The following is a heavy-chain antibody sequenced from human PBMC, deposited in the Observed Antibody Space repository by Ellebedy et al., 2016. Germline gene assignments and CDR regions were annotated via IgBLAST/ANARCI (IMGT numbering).Heavy chain of an antibody. CDR2: IIPIFGTA. CDR3: ARGDWDIVVVGAEYFQH. D-gene: IGHD2-2*01. J-gene: IGHJ1*01. V-gene: IGHV1-69*13. Sequence: SVKVSCXASGYTFTSYDINWVRQATGQGLEWMGGIIPIFGTANYAQKFQGRVTITADESTSTAYMELSSLRSEDTAVYYCARGDWDIVVVGAEYFQHWGQGTLVTVSS. CDR1: GYTFTSYD.